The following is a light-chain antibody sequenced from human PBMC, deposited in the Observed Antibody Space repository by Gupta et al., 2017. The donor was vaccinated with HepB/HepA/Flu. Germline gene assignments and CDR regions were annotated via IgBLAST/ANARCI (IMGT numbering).Light chain of an antibody. CDR3: QAWDSSTAV. J-gene: IGLJ2*01. CDR2: QDS. Sequence: SYALTQPPSVSVSPGQTASITCSGDKLGDQYACWYQQKPGQSPVLVIYQDSKRPSGISARFSGSNSGNTATLTISGTQAMDEADYYCQAWDSSTAVFGGGTKLTVL. CDR1: KLGDQY. V-gene: IGLV3-1*01.